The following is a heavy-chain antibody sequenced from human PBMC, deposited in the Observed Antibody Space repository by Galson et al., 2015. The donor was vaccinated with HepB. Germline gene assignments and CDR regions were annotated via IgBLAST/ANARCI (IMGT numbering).Heavy chain of an antibody. D-gene: IGHD3-22*01. CDR2: ISYDGSNK. CDR1: GFTFSSYG. J-gene: IGHJ6*02. CDR3: AKDYSSGYFLYYYYSGMDV. V-gene: IGHV3-30*18. Sequence: SLRLSCAASGFTFSSYGMHWVRQAPGKGLEWVAVISYDGSNKYYADSVKGRFTISRDNSKNTLYLQMNSLRAEDTAVYYCAKDYSSGYFLYYYYSGMDVWGQGTPVTVSS.